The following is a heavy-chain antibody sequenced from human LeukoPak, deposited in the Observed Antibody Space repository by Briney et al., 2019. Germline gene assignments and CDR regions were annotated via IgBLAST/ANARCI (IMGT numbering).Heavy chain of an antibody. J-gene: IGHJ5*02. CDR1: GGSFSGYY. V-gene: IGHV4-34*01. Sequence: PSETLSLTCAVYGGSFSGYYWSWIRQPPGKGLEWIGEINHSGSTNYNPSLKSRVTISVDTSKNQFSLKLSSVTAADTAVYYCNSRYYYDSSGYYGFDPWGQGTLVTVSS. CDR2: INHSGST. D-gene: IGHD3-22*01. CDR3: NSRYYYDSSGYYGFDP.